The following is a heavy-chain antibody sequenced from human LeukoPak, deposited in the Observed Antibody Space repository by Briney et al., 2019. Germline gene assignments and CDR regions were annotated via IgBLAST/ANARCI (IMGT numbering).Heavy chain of an antibody. J-gene: IGHJ6*03. D-gene: IGHD2-2*03. V-gene: IGHV1-8*03. CDR2: MNPNSGNT. Sequence: GASVKVSCKASGYTFTSYDINWVRQATGQGLEWMGWMNPNSGNTGYAQKFQGRVTITRNTSISTAYMELSSLRSEDTAVYYCARGSGYCSSTSCYLSSLIGGGHYYYYMDVWGKGTTVTVSS. CDR1: GYTFTSYD. CDR3: ARGSGYCSSTSCYLSSLIGGGHYYYYMDV.